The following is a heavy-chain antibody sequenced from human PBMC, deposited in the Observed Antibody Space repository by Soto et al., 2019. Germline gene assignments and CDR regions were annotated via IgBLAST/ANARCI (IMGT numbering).Heavy chain of an antibody. D-gene: IGHD3-22*01. CDR1: GFTFDDYA. Sequence: GGSLRLSCAASGFTFDDYAMHWVRQAPGKGLEWVSGISWNSGSIGYADSVKGRFTISRDNAKNTLYLQMNSLRAEDKAVYYCAKSSPLMAYYYDSSGYYFDYWGQGTLVTVSS. J-gene: IGHJ4*02. CDR3: AKSSPLMAYYYDSSGYYFDY. V-gene: IGHV3-9*01. CDR2: ISWNSGSI.